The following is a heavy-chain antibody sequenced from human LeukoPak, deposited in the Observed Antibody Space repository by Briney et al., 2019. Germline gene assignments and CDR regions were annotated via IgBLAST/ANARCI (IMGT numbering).Heavy chain of an antibody. Sequence: ASVKVSCKASGYTFTGYYMHWVRQAPGQGLEWMGWINPNSGGTNYAQKFQGRVTMTRDTSISTAYMELSRLRSDDTAVYYCARDVEMATIPFDYWGQGTLVTVSS. J-gene: IGHJ4*02. V-gene: IGHV1-2*02. CDR2: INPNSGGT. CDR1: GYTFTGYY. CDR3: ARDVEMATIPFDY. D-gene: IGHD5-24*01.